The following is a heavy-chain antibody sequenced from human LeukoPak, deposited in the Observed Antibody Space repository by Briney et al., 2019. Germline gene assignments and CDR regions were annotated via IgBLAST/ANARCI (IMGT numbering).Heavy chain of an antibody. Sequence: PGVSLRLSCAASGFTFNNHSMSWVRQTPGKGLEWVSNISGNGGTTYYADSVKGRFTISRDNSKNTLYLQMNSLRVEDSAVYYCAKGGLQTGDGAFDIWGQGTMVTVSP. V-gene: IGHV3-23*01. CDR1: GFTFNNHS. CDR3: AKGGLQTGDGAFDI. CDR2: ISGNGGTT. D-gene: IGHD7-27*01. J-gene: IGHJ3*02.